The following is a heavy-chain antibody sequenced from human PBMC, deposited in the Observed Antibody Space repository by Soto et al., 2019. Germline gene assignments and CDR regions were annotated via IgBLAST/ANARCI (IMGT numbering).Heavy chain of an antibody. CDR1: GGSISSGGYY. Sequence: PSETLSLTCTVSGGSISSGGYYWSWIRQHPGKGLEWIGYIYYSGSTNYNPSLKSRVTISVDTSKNQFSLKLSSVTAADTAVYYCAKIFMTSGAFDIWGQGTMVTVSS. CDR3: AKIFMTSGAFDI. CDR2: IYYSGST. V-gene: IGHV4-61*08. D-gene: IGHD3-10*01. J-gene: IGHJ3*02.